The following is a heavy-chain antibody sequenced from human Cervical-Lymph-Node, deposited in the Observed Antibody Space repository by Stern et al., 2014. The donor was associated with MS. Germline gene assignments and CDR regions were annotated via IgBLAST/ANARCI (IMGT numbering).Heavy chain of an antibody. CDR3: ARGVTYCGGDCYGWYFDL. D-gene: IGHD2-21*02. J-gene: IGHJ2*01. Sequence: EVQLVESGGGLVQPGGSLRLSCAASGFTFSSYAMHWVRQAPGKGLEYVSVISSNGSSTYYANSVKGRFTISRDNSKNTLYLHMVSLRVEDMAVYYCARGVTYCGGDCYGWYFDLWGRGTLVTVSS. CDR2: ISSNGSST. CDR1: GFTFSSYA. V-gene: IGHV3-64*01.